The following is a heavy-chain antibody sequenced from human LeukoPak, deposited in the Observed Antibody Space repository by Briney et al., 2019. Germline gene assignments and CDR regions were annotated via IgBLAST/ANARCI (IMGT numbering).Heavy chain of an antibody. Sequence: ASVKVSCKASGYTFTSYGISWVRQAPGQRLEWMGWISAYNGNTNYAQKLQGRVTMTTDTSTSTAYMELRSLRSDDTAVYYCARDRKHSSGWYAYSEFDYWGQGTLVTVSS. CDR2: ISAYNGNT. D-gene: IGHD6-19*01. CDR1: GYTFTSYG. CDR3: ARDRKHSSGWYAYSEFDY. V-gene: IGHV1-18*01. J-gene: IGHJ4*02.